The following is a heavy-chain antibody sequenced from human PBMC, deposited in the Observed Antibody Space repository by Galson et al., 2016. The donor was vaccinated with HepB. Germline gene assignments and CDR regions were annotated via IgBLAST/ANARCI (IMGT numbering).Heavy chain of an antibody. CDR2: VSYDGTKK. D-gene: IGHD6-13*01. CDR3: AKDGPSRPDAIAAAGPFDG. J-gene: IGHJ4*02. Sequence: SLRLSCAGSGFTFNYYAMHWVRQAPGKGLEWVAVVSYDGTKKYYADSVKGRFTISRDKSKNTVSLQMNSLRGEDTAVYHCAKDGPSRPDAIAAAGPFDGWGQGTLVTVSS. CDR1: GFTFNYYA. V-gene: IGHV3-30*18.